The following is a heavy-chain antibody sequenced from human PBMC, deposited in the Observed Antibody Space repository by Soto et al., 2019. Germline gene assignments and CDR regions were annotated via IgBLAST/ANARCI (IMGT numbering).Heavy chain of an antibody. D-gene: IGHD3-22*01. Sequence: SLRLSCAASGFTFSSYGMHWVRQAPGKGLEWVAVISYDGSNKYYADAVKGRFTISRDNSKNTLYLQMNSLRAEDTAVYYCANDYYDSSGYFPGHYWGQGTLVTVSS. CDR1: GFTFSSYG. CDR3: ANDYYDSSGYFPGHY. CDR2: ISYDGSNK. V-gene: IGHV3-30*18. J-gene: IGHJ4*02.